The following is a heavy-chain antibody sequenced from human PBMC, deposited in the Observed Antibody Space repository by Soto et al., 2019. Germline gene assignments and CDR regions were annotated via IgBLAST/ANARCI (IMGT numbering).Heavy chain of an antibody. J-gene: IGHJ5*02. CDR3: AKVRGVTGTYNWFDP. V-gene: IGHV3-23*01. D-gene: IGHD1-20*01. CDR1: GFTFSSYA. CDR2: ISGSGGST. Sequence: GGSLRLSCAASGFTFSSYAMSWVRQAPGKGLEWVSAISGSGGSTYYADSVKGRFTISRDNSKNTLYLQMNSLRAEDTAVYYCAKVRGVTGTYNWFDPWGQGTLVTVSS.